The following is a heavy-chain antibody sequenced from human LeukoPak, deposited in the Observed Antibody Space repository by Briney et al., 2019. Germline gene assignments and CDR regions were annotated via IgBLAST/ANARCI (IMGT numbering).Heavy chain of an antibody. CDR3: ARGDLPGRGVDV. J-gene: IGHJ6*02. CDR1: GGSISSYY. V-gene: IGHV4-59*01. Sequence: SETLSLTCTVSGGSISSYYWSWIRHPPRKGLERIGYIYYSGSVNYNPSLPRRATISVDTSKNQFPLKLSSVTAVDTAVYYCARGDLPGRGVDVWGQGTTVTGSS. CDR2: IYYSGSV.